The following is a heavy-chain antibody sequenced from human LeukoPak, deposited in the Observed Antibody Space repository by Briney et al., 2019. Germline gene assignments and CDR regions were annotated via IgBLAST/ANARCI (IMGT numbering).Heavy chain of an antibody. CDR3: AMVTTGQIQFDY. Sequence: ASVKVSCKASGYTFTSYAMHWVRQAPGQRLEWMGWINAGNGNTKYSQEFQGRVTITRDTSASTAYMELSRLRSDDTAVYYCAMVTTGQIQFDYWGQGTLVTVSS. D-gene: IGHD4-11*01. CDR2: INAGNGNT. CDR1: GYTFTSYA. V-gene: IGHV1-3*01. J-gene: IGHJ4*02.